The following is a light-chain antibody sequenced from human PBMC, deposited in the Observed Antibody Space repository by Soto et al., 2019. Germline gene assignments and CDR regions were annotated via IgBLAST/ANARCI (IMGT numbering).Light chain of an antibody. CDR2: DAS. CDR1: QSISSW. CDR3: QQYNSYTWT. Sequence: DIQLTQSPSSLSASVCDRVTITCRASQSISSWLAWYQQKPGKAPKLLIYDASSLESGVPSRFSGSGSGTEFTLTISSLQPDDFATYYCQQYNSYTWTFGQGTKVDIK. V-gene: IGKV1-5*01. J-gene: IGKJ1*01.